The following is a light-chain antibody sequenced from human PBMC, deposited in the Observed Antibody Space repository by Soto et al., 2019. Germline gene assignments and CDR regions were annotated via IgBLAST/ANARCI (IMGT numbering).Light chain of an antibody. V-gene: IGKV3-20*01. Sequence: EIVLTQSPGTLSLSPGERATLSCRASQSVSSSYVDWYQQKPGQAPRLLIYGASGRATGIPDRFRGSGSGTDFTLTISRLEPEDFAVYYCQHYGSSPPMYTFGQGTKLEIK. CDR2: GAS. CDR1: QSVSSSY. J-gene: IGKJ2*01. CDR3: QHYGSSPPMYT.